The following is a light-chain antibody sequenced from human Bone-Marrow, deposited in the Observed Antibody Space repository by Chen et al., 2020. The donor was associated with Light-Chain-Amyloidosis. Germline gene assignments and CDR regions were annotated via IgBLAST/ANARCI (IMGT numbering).Light chain of an antibody. CDR3: QQRSIWPIT. Sequence: DIQMTQSPSSLSAYERDRVTITCRASQTIGKYLNWYQQKPGKAPKLLIYAASSLQSGVPSRFSGSGSGTDFTLTISSLEPEDFAVYYCQQRSIWPITFGQGTRLEIK. CDR2: AAS. V-gene: IGKV1-39*01. CDR1: QTIGKY. J-gene: IGKJ5*01.